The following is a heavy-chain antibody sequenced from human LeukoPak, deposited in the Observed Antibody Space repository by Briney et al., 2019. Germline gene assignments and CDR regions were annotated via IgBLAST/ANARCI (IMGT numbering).Heavy chain of an antibody. D-gene: IGHD1-7*01. Sequence: ASVKVSCKASGGTFSSYAISWVRQAPGQGLEWMGGIIPIFGTANYAQKFQGRVTITTDESTSTAYMELSSLRSEDTAVYYCARAPRYNWNYGYYFDYWGQGTLVTVFS. CDR2: IIPIFGTA. CDR1: GGTFSSYA. J-gene: IGHJ4*02. V-gene: IGHV1-69*05. CDR3: ARAPRYNWNYGYYFDY.